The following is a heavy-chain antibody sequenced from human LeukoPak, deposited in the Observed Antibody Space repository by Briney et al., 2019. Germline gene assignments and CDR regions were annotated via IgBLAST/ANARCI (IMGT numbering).Heavy chain of an antibody. CDR3: ARVGGYCTNGVVLCRPTAENNWFDP. J-gene: IGHJ5*02. Sequence: SVKVSCKASGGTFSSYAISWVRQAPGQGLEWMGGIIPIFGTANYAQKFQGRVAITADESTSTAYMELSSLRSEDTAVYYCARVGGYCTNGVVLCRPTAENNWFDPWGQGTLVTVSS. V-gene: IGHV1-69*01. D-gene: IGHD2-8*01. CDR2: IIPIFGTA. CDR1: GGTFSSYA.